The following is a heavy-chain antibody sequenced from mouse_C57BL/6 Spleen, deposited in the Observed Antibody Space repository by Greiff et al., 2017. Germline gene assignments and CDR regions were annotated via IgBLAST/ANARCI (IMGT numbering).Heavy chain of an antibody. CDR3: ARKDDYDVWAMDY. D-gene: IGHD2-4*01. CDR2: VYPYNGGT. J-gene: IGHJ4*01. V-gene: IGHV1-36*01. CDR1: GFTFTDYY. Sequence: VQLQQSGPVLVKPGPSVKISCKASGFTFTDYYMHWVKPSHGKSLVWIGLVYPYNGGTSYNQKFKGKATLTVDTSSSTAYMELNSLTSEDSAVYYCARKDDYDVWAMDYWGQGTSVTVSS.